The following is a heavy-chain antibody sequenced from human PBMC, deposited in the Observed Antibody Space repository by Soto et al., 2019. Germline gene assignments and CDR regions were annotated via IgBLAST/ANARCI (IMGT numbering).Heavy chain of an antibody. V-gene: IGHV3-23*01. CDR3: VGRYYDSSGYQKRFDY. CDR1: AFTFSSYA. J-gene: IGHJ4*02. D-gene: IGHD3-22*01. Sequence: PGGSLRLSCAASAFTFSSYAMSWVRQAPGKGLEWVSAVSGSGDSTYYADSVKGRFTISRDNSKNTLYLQMSSLRAEDTAVYYFVGRYYDSSGYQKRFDYWGQGTLVTVSS. CDR2: VSGSGDST.